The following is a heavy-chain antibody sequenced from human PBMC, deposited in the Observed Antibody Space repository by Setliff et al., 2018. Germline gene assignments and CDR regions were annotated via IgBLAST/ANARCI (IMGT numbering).Heavy chain of an antibody. CDR3: ASAGHSGSWFPFDAFHI. CDR1: GFTFSTHS. CDR2: ISRSSTYI. J-gene: IGHJ3*02. V-gene: IGHV3-21*01. D-gene: IGHD6-13*01. Sequence: GGSLRLSCAASGFTFSTHSMNWVRQAPGKGLEWVSSISRSSTYIYYADSMKGRFAISIDNAKNSLYLQMNSLRAEETAVYYCASAGHSGSWFPFDAFHIWGQGTMVTVSS.